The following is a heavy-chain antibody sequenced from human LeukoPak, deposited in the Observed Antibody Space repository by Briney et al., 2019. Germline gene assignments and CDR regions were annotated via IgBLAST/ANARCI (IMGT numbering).Heavy chain of an antibody. D-gene: IGHD3-16*01. J-gene: IGHJ4*02. CDR3: ARGVLPGY. CDR2: ISYDGSNK. V-gene: IGHV3-30*03. CDR1: GFTFISYG. Sequence: GRSLDLPVAAPGFTFISYGMHGFRRAPAKGLEWVAVISYDGSNKYYADSVKGRFTISRDNSKNTLYLQMNSLRAEDTAVYYCARGVLPGYWGQGTLVTVSS.